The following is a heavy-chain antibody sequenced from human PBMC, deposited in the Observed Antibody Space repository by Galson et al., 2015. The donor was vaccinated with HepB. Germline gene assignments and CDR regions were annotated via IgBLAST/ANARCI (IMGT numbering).Heavy chain of an antibody. Sequence: SVKVSCKASGGTFSSYAISWVRQAPGQGLEWMGGIIPIFGTANYAQKFQGRVTITADESTSTAYMELSSLRSEDTAVYYCARDPRSSVGAFDIWGQGTMVTVSS. J-gene: IGHJ3*02. CDR3: ARDPRSSVGAFDI. CDR2: IIPIFGTA. CDR1: GGTFSSYA. D-gene: IGHD1-26*01. V-gene: IGHV1-69*13.